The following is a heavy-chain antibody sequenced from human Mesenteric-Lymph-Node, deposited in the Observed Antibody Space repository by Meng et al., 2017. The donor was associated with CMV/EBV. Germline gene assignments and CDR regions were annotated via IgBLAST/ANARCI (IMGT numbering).Heavy chain of an antibody. CDR3: ARGGSYYVNY. Sequence: GGSLRLSCAASGFTFSGYWMYWVRQAPGKGLVWVSRINSDGSTTTYADSVKGRITISRDNAKNTLHLEMNSLRVEDTAVYYCARGGSYYVNYWGQGTLVTVSS. D-gene: IGHD1-26*01. CDR2: INSDGSTT. CDR1: GFTFSGYW. V-gene: IGHV3-74*01. J-gene: IGHJ4*02.